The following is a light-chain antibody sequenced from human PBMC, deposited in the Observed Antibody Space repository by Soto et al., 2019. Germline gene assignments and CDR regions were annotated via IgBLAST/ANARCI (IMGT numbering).Light chain of an antibody. V-gene: IGKV1-5*01. Sequence: DIQMTQSPSTLSASIGERVTFTCRASQDIGDSLAWYQQKARKAPKLLIYEASTLEAGVPSRFSGSGSGTDFTLTISSLQPDDFATYYWQQYNSYSSFGPGTTVEVK. J-gene: IGKJ3*01. CDR1: QDIGDS. CDR2: EAS. CDR3: QQYNSYSS.